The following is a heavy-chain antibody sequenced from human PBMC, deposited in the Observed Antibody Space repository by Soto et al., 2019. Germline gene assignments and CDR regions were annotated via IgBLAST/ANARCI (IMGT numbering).Heavy chain of an antibody. CDR1: GGSISSGGYY. V-gene: IGHV4-31*03. CDR3: ARSIDY. CDR2: INYIGST. J-gene: IGHJ4*02. Sequence: QVQLQESGPGLVKPSQTLSLTCTVSGGSISSGGYYWSWIRQHPGKGLEWIGYINYIGSTDYNPSLKSRVTLSGETSKNQFPLKPSSVTAADTAVYYGARSIDYWGQGTLVTVSS.